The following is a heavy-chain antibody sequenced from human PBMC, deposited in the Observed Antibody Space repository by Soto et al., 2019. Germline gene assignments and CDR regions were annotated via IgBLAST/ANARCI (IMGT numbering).Heavy chain of an antibody. V-gene: IGHV2-5*01. J-gene: IGHJ3*02. CDR3: AHRHDLRSFDI. Sequence: SGPTLVNPTQTLTLTCTFSGFSLSTRAVGVGWIRQPPGKALEWLALIYWNDDKRYSPSLNNRLTITKYTSKNHVVLTMSNMDPVDTATYYCAHRHDLRSFDIWGQGKMVTVSS. CDR2: IYWNDDK. D-gene: IGHD3-16*01. CDR1: GFSLSTRAVG.